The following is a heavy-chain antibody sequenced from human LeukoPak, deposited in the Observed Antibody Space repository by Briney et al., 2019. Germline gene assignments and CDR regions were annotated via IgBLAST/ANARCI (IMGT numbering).Heavy chain of an antibody. CDR2: IYTSGST. J-gene: IGHJ4*02. D-gene: IGHD6-13*01. V-gene: IGHV4-61*02. CDR1: GGSISSGSYY. CDR3: ARDSSSWYFDY. Sequence: SSETLSLTCTVSGGSISSGSYYWSWIRQPAGKGLEWIGRIYTSGSTNYNPSLKSRVTISVDTSKNQFSLKLSSVTAADTAVYYCARDSSSWYFDYWGKGNLVTVSS.